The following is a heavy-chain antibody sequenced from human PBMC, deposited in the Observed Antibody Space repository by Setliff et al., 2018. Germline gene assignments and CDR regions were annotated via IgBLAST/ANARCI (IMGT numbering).Heavy chain of an antibody. V-gene: IGHV1-2*06. CDR2: INPNSGGT. Sequence: ASVKVSCKASGYTFTGYSMHWVRQAPGQGLEWMGRINPNSGGTNYAQKFQGRVTMTRDTSISTAYMELSRLRSDDTAVYYCARVGSLAPLYYGNYWGQGTWSPSP. CDR3: ARVGSLAPLYYGNY. D-gene: IGHD3-10*01. J-gene: IGHJ4*02. CDR1: GYTFTGYS.